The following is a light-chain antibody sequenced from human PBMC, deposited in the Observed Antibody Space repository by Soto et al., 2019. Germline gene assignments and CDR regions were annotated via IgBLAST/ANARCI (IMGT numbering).Light chain of an antibody. CDR1: SSNIGSNT. J-gene: IGLJ1*01. CDR2: SNN. Sequence: QSALTQPPSASGTPGQRVTIYCSGSSSNIGSNTVNWYQQLPGTAPKLLIYSNNQRPSGVPDRFSGSKSGTSASLAISGLQSEDEADYYCAAWDDSLNGFDVFGTGTKLTVL. V-gene: IGLV1-44*01. CDR3: AAWDDSLNGFDV.